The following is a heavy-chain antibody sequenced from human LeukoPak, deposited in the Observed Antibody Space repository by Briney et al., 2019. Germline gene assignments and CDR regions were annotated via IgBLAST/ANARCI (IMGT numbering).Heavy chain of an antibody. CDR2: INHSGST. CDR1: GGSFSGYY. D-gene: IGHD3-9*01. V-gene: IGHV4-34*01. J-gene: IGHJ1*01. Sequence: SEALSLTCAVYGGSFSGYYWSWIRQPPGKGLEWIGEINHSGSTNYNPSLKSRVTISVDTSKNQFSLKLSSVTAADTAVYYCARAPLAGYYLISGGIDHWGPGSLVTVSS. CDR3: ARAPLAGYYLISGGIDH.